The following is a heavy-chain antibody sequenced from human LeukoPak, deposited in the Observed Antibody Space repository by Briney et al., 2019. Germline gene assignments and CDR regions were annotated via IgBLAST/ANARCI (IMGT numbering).Heavy chain of an antibody. CDR2: IKQDGSEK. CDR1: GFTFSSYW. V-gene: IGHV3-7*03. D-gene: IGHD6-13*01. Sequence: GGSLRLSCGASGFTFSSYWMSRVRQAPGKGLEWVANIKQDGSEKYYVDSVKGRFTISRDNAKNSLYLQMNSLRAEDTAVYYCARNTIAAADWGQGTLVTVSS. CDR3: ARNTIAAAD. J-gene: IGHJ4*02.